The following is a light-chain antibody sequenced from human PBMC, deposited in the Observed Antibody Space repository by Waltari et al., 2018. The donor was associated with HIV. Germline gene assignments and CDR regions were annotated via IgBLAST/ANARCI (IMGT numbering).Light chain of an antibody. J-gene: IGLJ2*01. Sequence: QSALTQPASVSGSPVQSITISCTGTSSDIGDYNFVSWYQQHPGRAPRLMIYEVTSRPSGVSNRFSGSRSGNTASLTISGLQAEDEADYYCSSYTSSATGVLFGGGTTLTVL. V-gene: IGLV2-14*01. CDR2: EVT. CDR1: SSDIGDYNF. CDR3: SSYTSSATGVL.